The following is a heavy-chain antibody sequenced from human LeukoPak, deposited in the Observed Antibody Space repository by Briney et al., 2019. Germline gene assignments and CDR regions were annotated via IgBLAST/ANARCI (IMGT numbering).Heavy chain of an antibody. D-gene: IGHD4-17*01. J-gene: IGHJ4*02. Sequence: SQTLSLTCTVSGGSISSGGYYWSWIRQHPGKGLEWIGYIYYSGGTYYNPSLKSRVTISVDTSKNQFSLKLSSVTAADTAVYYCARDGIDGDYDWGQGTLVTVSS. CDR3: ARDGIDGDYD. CDR1: GGSISSGGYY. V-gene: IGHV4-31*03. CDR2: IYYSGGT.